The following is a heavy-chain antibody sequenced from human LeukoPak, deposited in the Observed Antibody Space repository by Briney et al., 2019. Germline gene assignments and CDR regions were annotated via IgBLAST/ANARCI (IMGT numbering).Heavy chain of an antibody. CDR3: ARGGDFWSGYGYYYYGMDV. V-gene: IGHV4-59*13. CDR2: IYYSGST. CDR1: GGSISSYY. J-gene: IGHJ6*02. D-gene: IGHD3-3*01. Sequence: PSETLSLTCTVSGGSISSYYWSWIRQPPGKGLEWLGYIYYSGSTNYNPYPKSRVTISVDTSKYQFSLKLSSVTAAGTAVYYCARGGDFWSGYGYYYYGMDVWGQGTTVTVSS.